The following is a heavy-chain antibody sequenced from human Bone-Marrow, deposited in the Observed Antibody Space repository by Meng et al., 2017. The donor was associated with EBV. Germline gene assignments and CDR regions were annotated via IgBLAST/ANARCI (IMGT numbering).Heavy chain of an antibody. CDR2: LIPMVGAP. D-gene: IGHD3-10*01. CDR1: GGTFRSDA. CDR3: ASESGRGFTPDY. Sequence: QVKLLHAGAWLKRPGTSVKVCCRTSGGTFRSDAVSWVGQAPGQGLEWRGGLIPMVGAPHYAQKFQGRVTIIADESTSTHSMELNSLRSEDTAMYYCASESGRGFTPDYWGQGTLVTVSS. V-gene: IGHV1-69*01. J-gene: IGHJ4*02.